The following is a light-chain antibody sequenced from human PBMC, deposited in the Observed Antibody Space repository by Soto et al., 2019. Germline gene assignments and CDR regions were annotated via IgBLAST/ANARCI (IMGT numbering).Light chain of an antibody. V-gene: IGLV1-51*01. Sequence: QSVLTQPPSVSAAPGQKVTISCSGSSSNIGNNYVSWYQQLPGTAPKLLIYDNNKRPSGIPDRFSGSKSGTSATLGITGLQTGDEADYYCGTWDSSLSRVRVFGGGTKVTVL. CDR3: GTWDSSLSRVRV. CDR2: DNN. CDR1: SSNIGNNY. J-gene: IGLJ2*01.